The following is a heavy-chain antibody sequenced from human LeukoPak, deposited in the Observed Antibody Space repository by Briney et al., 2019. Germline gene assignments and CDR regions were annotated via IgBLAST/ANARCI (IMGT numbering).Heavy chain of an antibody. D-gene: IGHD6-19*01. V-gene: IGHV3-53*01. CDR3: ASLYSSVGYYFDY. CDR2: IYSGGST. J-gene: IGHJ4*02. CDR1: GFTFDDYA. Sequence: PGRSLRLSCAASGFTFDDYAMHWVRQAPGKGLEWVSVIYSGGSTYYADSVKGRFTISRDNSKNTLYLQMNSLRAEDTAVYYCASLYSSVGYYFDYWGQGTLVTVSS.